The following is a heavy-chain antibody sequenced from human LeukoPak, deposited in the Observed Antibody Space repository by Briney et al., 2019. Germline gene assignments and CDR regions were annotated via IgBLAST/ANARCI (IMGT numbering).Heavy chain of an antibody. CDR1: GFTFSSYS. CDR3: ASGIRAFDN. CDR2: IKQDGSEK. Sequence: PGGPLRLSCAASGFTFSSYSMNWVRQAPGKGLEWVANIKQDGSEKYYVDSVKGRFTISRDNAKNSLYLQMNSLRGEDTAVYYCASGIRAFDNWGQGTLVTVSA. V-gene: IGHV3-7*01. D-gene: IGHD1-26*01. J-gene: IGHJ4*02.